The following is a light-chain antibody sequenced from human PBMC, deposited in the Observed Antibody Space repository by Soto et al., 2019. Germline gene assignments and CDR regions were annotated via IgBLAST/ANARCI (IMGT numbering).Light chain of an antibody. CDR3: QQYGSTPST. J-gene: IGKJ1*01. CDR1: QSFSSSY. Sequence: EIVLTQSPGTLSLSPGERATLSCRSSQSFSSSYLAWYQQKPGQAPRPLIYGVSSRTIGIPDRFRGSGCGTDCNLTLSRLEPHDVAVYYFQQYGSTPSTFGQGTKVE. V-gene: IGKV3-20*01. CDR2: GVS.